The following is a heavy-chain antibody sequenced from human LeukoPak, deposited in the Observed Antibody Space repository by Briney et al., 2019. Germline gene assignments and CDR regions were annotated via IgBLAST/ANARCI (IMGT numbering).Heavy chain of an antibody. V-gene: IGHV3-33*01. CDR2: IWYDGSDK. D-gene: IGHD6-25*01. CDR1: GXTFSSYG. CDR3: ARDLTATGDAFDI. Sequence: PGGSLRLSCAASGXTFSSYGMHWVRQAPGKGLEWVAVIWYDGSDKYYEDSVKGRFTISRDNSKNTVHLQMNSLRAEDTAVYYCARDLTATGDAFDIWGQGTLVTVSS. J-gene: IGHJ3*02.